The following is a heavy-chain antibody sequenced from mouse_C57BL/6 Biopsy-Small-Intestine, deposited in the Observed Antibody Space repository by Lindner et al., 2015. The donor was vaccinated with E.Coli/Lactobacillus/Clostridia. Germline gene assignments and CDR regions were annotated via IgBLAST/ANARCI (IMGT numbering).Heavy chain of an antibody. CDR3: APLFAY. J-gene: IGHJ3*01. D-gene: IGHD6-1*01. CDR1: GFNIKYYY. V-gene: IGHV14-2*01. CDR2: IDPEDGET. Sequence: VQLQESGAELVRPGASVRLSCTASGFNIKYYYIHWVKQRIEQGLEWIGRIDPEDGETEYAPRFQGKATVSADTSSNTAYLQLSGLTSEDTAVYYCAPLFAYWGQGTLVTVSA.